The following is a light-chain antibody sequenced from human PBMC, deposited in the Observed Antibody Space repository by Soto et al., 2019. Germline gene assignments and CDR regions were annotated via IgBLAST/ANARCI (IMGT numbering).Light chain of an antibody. CDR2: DAS. CDR3: QQYEGNPT. J-gene: IGKJ1*01. V-gene: IGKV1-5*01. CDR1: QTIDRW. Sequence: QMTQSPATLSASIGDRVVITCRASQTIDRWLAWYQQRPGLAPRLLIYDASTLESGVPSRFSGSGSETEFTLTISSLKPDDFATYHCQQYEGNPTFGQGTTVEVK.